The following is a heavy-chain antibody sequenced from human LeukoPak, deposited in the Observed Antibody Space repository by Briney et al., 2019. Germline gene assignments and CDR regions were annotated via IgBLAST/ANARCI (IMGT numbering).Heavy chain of an antibody. J-gene: IGHJ4*02. CDR1: GFTFSSYA. D-gene: IGHD1-14*01. Sequence: PGRSLRLSCAASGFTFSSYAMHWVRQAPGKGLEWLAFISFVGSNESYADSVKGRFTISRDNSKSTLYLQRISLRAEDTAVYNCARTRNRLDYWGQGTLVTVSS. CDR2: ISFVGSNE. V-gene: IGHV3-30*04. CDR3: ARTRNRLDY.